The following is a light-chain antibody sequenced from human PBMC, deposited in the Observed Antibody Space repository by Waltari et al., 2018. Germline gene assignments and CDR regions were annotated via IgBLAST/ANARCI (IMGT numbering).Light chain of an antibody. CDR2: EDS. V-gene: IGLV1-51*02. Sequence: QSVLTQPPSVSAAPGQRVTIPCPGGRPNIGHNYVSWYRQFPGTAPKLLIYEDSERPSGIPGRFSGSKSGTSATLDITGLQAGDEADCYCGTWDSSLSGAVFGGGTHLTVL. CDR3: GTWDSSLSGAV. J-gene: IGLJ7*01. CDR1: RPNIGHNY.